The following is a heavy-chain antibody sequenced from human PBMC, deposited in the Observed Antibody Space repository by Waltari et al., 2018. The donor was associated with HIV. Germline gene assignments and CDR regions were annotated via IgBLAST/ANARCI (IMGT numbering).Heavy chain of an antibody. CDR3: ARVPRGPYGMDV. V-gene: IGHV3-66*01. CDR1: GFTVSSNF. Sequence: GSLRLSCAASGFTVSSNFMSWVRQAPGKGLEWVSVIYSGVGTYYADSVKGRFTISRDNSKNTLYLQMNSLRAEDTAVYYCARVPRGPYGMDVWGQGTTVTVSS. CDR2: IYSGVGT. J-gene: IGHJ6*02.